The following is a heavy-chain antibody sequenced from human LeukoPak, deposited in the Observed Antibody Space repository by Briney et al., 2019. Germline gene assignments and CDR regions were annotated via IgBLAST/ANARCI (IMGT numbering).Heavy chain of an antibody. CDR2: IIPILGIA. CDR3: ARDSGDSSGYTPFDY. V-gene: IGHV1-69*04. Sequence: SVKVSCKASGGTFSSYAISWVRQAPGQGLEWMGRIIPILGIANYAQKFQGRVTITADKSTSTAYMELSSLRSEDTAVYYCARDSGDSSGYTPFDYWGQGTLVTVSS. J-gene: IGHJ4*02. CDR1: GGTFSSYA. D-gene: IGHD3-22*01.